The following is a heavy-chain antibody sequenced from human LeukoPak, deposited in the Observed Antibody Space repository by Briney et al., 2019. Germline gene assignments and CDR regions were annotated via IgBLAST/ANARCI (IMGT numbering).Heavy chain of an antibody. V-gene: IGHV4-59*01. CDR3: VRGAGGRHIDY. CDR1: GGSISSYY. Sequence: SETLSLTCTVSGGSISSYYWSWIRQPPGKGLEYVGYIYYGGSTNYNPSLGGRVTISLDTSKNQFSLKLSSVAAADTAVYYCVRGAGGRHIDYWGQGTLVTVSS. J-gene: IGHJ4*02. D-gene: IGHD3-10*01. CDR2: IYYGGST.